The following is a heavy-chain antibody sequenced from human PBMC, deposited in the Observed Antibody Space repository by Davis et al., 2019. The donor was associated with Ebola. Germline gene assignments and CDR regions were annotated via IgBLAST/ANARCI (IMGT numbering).Heavy chain of an antibody. V-gene: IGHV3-15*01. CDR3: AKAPLPYGDYGPVDY. CDR2: ITSKTDGGTT. D-gene: IGHD4-17*01. Sequence: GESLKISCAASGFTFSTYAMGWVRQAPGKGLEWVGRITSKTDGGTTDYAAPVKGRFTISRDDSKNTLYLQMNSLRAEDTALYYCAKAPLPYGDYGPVDYWGQGTLVTVSS. J-gene: IGHJ4*02. CDR1: GFTFSTYA.